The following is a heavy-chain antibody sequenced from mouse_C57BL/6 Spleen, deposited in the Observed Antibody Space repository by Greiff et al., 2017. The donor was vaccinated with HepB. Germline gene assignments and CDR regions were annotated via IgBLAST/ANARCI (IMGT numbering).Heavy chain of an antibody. CDR2: IYPGSGNT. J-gene: IGHJ4*01. Sequence: VQLQQSGAELVRPGASVKLSCKASGYTFTDYYINWVKQRPGQGLEWIARIYPGSGNTYYNEKFKGKATLTAEKSSSTAYMQLSSLTSEDSAVYFCARSELGDYWGQGTSVTVSS. CDR1: GYTFTDYY. V-gene: IGHV1-76*01. CDR3: ARSELGDY. D-gene: IGHD4-1*01.